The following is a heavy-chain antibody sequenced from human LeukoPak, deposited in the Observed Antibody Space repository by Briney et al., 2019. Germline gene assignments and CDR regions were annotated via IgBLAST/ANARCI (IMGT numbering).Heavy chain of an antibody. Sequence: SQTLSLTCTVSGGSISSGSYYWSWIRQPAGKGLEWIGRIYTSGSTNYNPSLKSRVTISVDTSKNQFSLKLSSVAAADAAVYYCARGGIQLWNDALDIWGQGTMVTVSS. CDR1: GGSISSGSYY. CDR2: IYTSGST. D-gene: IGHD5-18*01. J-gene: IGHJ3*02. CDR3: ARGGIQLWNDALDI. V-gene: IGHV4-61*02.